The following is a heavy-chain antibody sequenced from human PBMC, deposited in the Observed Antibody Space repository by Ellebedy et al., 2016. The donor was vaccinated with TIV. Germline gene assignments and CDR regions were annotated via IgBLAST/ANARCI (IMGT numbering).Heavy chain of an antibody. V-gene: IGHV1-18*01. Sequence: AASVKVSCKASGYTFTSYGISWVRQAPGQGLEWMGWISAYNGNTNYAQKLQGRVTMTTDTSTSTAYMELRSLRSDDTAVYYCARDATMIVVDGRGFDYWGQGTLVTVSS. CDR1: GYTFTSYG. CDR2: ISAYNGNT. CDR3: ARDATMIVVDGRGFDY. D-gene: IGHD3-22*01. J-gene: IGHJ4*02.